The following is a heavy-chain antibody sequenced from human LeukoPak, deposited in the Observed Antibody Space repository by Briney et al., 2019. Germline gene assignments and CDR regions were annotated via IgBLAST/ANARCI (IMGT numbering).Heavy chain of an antibody. CDR2: INPNSGGT. CDR1: GGTFSSYA. CDR3: AREIRGYTYY. Sequence: ASVKVSCKASGGTFSSYAISWVRQAPGQGLEWMGRINPNSGGTNYAQKFQGRVTMTRDTSISTAYMELSRLRSDDTAVYYCAREIRGYTYYWGQGTLVTVSS. D-gene: IGHD5-18*01. J-gene: IGHJ4*02. V-gene: IGHV1-2*06.